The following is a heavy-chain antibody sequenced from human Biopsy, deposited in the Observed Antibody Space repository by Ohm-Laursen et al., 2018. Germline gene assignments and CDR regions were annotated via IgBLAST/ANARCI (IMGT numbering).Heavy chain of an antibody. CDR2: NIPILGTG. CDR3: ATKLTGYFHH. D-gene: IGHD3-9*01. J-gene: IGHJ1*01. V-gene: IGHV1-69*06. CDR1: GGTFSKYG. Sequence: SVKVSCKAPGGTFSKYGVNWVRQAPGQGLEWLGGNIPILGTGSYAQKFQDRVTVAADTSTSTATMELRSLRSDDTAVYYCATKLTGYFHHWGQGTLVIVSS.